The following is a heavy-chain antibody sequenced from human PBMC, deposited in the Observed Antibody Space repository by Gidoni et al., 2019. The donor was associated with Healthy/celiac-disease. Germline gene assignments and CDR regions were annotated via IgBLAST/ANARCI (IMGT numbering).Heavy chain of an antibody. CDR2: IFSNDEK. CDR1: GFSLSNARMG. V-gene: IGHV2-26*01. CDR3: ARTRDCYNEIGDAFYI. Sequence: QVTLKESGPVLVKPTETLTLTCTVSGFSLSNARMGVSWIRQPPGKALEWLAHIFSNDEKSYSTSLKSKVTISKDTSKSQGVLTKTNMDPVDTATYYCARTRDCYNEIGDAFYILGQGTIGTVSS. J-gene: IGHJ3*02. D-gene: IGHD2-21*01.